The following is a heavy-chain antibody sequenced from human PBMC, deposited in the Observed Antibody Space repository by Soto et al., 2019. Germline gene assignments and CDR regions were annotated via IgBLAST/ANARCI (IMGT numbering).Heavy chain of an antibody. V-gene: IGHV3-49*03. CDR1: GFTFGDYA. Sequence: GSLRLSCTASGFTFGDYAMSWFRQAPGKGLEWVGFIRSKAYGGTTEYAASVKGRFTISRDDSKSIAYLQMNSLKTEDTAVYYCTRYFDWLLYGGPFDYWGQGTLVTVSS. CDR2: IRSKAYGGTT. CDR3: TRYFDWLLYGGPFDY. J-gene: IGHJ4*02. D-gene: IGHD3-9*01.